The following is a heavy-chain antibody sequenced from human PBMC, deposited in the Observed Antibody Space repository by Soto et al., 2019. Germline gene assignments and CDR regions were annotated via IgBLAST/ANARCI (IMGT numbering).Heavy chain of an antibody. Sequence: GGSLRLSCAASGFTFSSYSMNWVRQAPGKGLEWVSSISSSSSYIYYADSVKGRFTISRDNAKNSLYLQMNSLRAEDTAVYYCAREEADYGSGSYQTNWFDPWGQGTLVTVSS. CDR2: ISSSSSYI. D-gene: IGHD3-10*01. CDR1: GFTFSSYS. CDR3: AREEADYGSGSYQTNWFDP. V-gene: IGHV3-21*01. J-gene: IGHJ5*02.